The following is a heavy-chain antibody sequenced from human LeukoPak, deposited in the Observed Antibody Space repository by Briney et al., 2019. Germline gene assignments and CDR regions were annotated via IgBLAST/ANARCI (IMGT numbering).Heavy chain of an antibody. J-gene: IGHJ4*02. CDR1: GFTFSSYE. D-gene: IGHD4-23*01. CDR3: ARDRGGWTTVVTRKLDYYFDY. CDR2: ISSSGSTI. V-gene: IGHV3-48*03. Sequence: GGSLRLSCAASGFTFSSYEMNWVRQAPGKGLEWVSYISSSGSTIYYADSVKGRFTISRDNAKNSLYLQMNSLRAEDTAVYYCARDRGGWTTVVTRKLDYYFDYWGQGTLVTVSS.